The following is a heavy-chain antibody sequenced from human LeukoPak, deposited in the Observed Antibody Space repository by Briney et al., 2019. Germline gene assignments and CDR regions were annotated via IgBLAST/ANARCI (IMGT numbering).Heavy chain of an antibody. D-gene: IGHD6-6*01. CDR3: ARDLSIAARGGI. CDR1: GFTFSSYE. V-gene: IGHV3-48*03. J-gene: IGHJ3*02. CDR2: ISSSGSTI. Sequence: GGSLRLSCAASGFTFSSYEMNWVRQAPGKGLEWVSYISSSGSTIYYADSVKGRSTISRDNTKNSLYLQMNSLRAEDTAVYYCARDLSIAARGGIWGQGTMVTVSS.